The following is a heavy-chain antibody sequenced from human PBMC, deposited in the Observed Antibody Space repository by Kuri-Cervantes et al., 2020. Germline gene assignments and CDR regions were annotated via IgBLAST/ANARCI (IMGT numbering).Heavy chain of an antibody. CDR1: GGSISSSNW. CDR3: AREKWSSYYYDSSDYYYYGMDV. Sequence: CAVSGGSISSSNWWSWVRQPPGKGLEWIGEIYHSGSTNYNPSLKSRVTISVDTSKNQFSLKLSSVTAADTAVYYCAREKWSSYYYDSSDYYYYGMDVWGQGTTVTVSS. D-gene: IGHD3-22*01. V-gene: IGHV4-4*02. CDR2: IYHSGST. J-gene: IGHJ6*02.